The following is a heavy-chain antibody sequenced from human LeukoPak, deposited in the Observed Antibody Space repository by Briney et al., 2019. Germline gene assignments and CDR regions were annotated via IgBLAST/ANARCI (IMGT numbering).Heavy chain of an antibody. J-gene: IGHJ4*02. CDR1: GGSISANYYY. Sequence: SETLSLTCTVSGGSISANYYYWSWIRQPVGKGLEWIGHIYTSGSTNYNPSLQSRVTISVDTSKNQFSLKLSSVTAADTAVYYCARELRDYYDSSGYFGSFYYFDYWGQGTLVTVSS. CDR3: ARELRDYYDSSGYFGSFYYFDY. D-gene: IGHD3-22*01. CDR2: IYTSGST. V-gene: IGHV4-61*09.